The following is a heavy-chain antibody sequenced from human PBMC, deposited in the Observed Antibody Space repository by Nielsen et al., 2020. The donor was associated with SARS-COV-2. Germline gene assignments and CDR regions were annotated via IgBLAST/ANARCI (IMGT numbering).Heavy chain of an antibody. J-gene: IGHJ6*02. Sequence: GGSLRLSCAASGFTFSKYSINWVRQAPGKGLDWISYISSSSGTIRYADSVKGRFTISRDNAKNSLYLQMNSLRAEDTAVYYCAGAHTRRYFDWFYYGMDVWGQGTTVTVSS. CDR1: GFTFSKYS. CDR3: AGAHTRRYFDWFYYGMDV. CDR2: ISSSSGTI. D-gene: IGHD3-9*01. V-gene: IGHV3-48*01.